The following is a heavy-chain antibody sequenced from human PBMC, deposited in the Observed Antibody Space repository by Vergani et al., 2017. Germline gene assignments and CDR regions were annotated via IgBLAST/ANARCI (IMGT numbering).Heavy chain of an antibody. J-gene: IGHJ4*02. V-gene: IGHV3-53*01. CDR3: ARVGGSSSGWYESDY. Sequence: EVQLVESGGGLIQPGGSLRLSCAASGFTVSSNYMSWVRQAPGKGLEWVSVIYSGGSTYYADSMKGRFTISRDNSKNTLYLQMNSLRAEDTAVYYCARVGGSSSGWYESDYWGQGTLVTVSS. CDR1: GFTVSSNY. CDR2: IYSGGST. D-gene: IGHD6-19*01.